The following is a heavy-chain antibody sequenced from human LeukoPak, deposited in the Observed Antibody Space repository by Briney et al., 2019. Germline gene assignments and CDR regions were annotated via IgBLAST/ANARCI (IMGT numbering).Heavy chain of an antibody. J-gene: IGHJ4*02. Sequence: SETLSLTCAVSGGSFSGYYWSWIRQPPGKGLEWIGEINHSGSTNYNPSLKSRVTISVDTSKNQFSLKLSSVTAADTAVYYCARGRLAARHYFDYWGQGTLVTVSS. D-gene: IGHD6-6*01. CDR2: INHSGST. CDR1: GGSFSGYY. CDR3: ARGRLAARHYFDY. V-gene: IGHV4-34*01.